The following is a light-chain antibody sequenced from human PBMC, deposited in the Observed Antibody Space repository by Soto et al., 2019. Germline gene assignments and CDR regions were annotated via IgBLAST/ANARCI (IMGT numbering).Light chain of an antibody. Sequence: DIQLTQSPSSLSASVGDRVSITCRASQGISSYLAWYQQKPGKAPKLLIYAASTLEIGVPSRLSGGGSGTVFPLTISSQQPEDFASYYHQRRNSYPFTFGGGAKVDIK. CDR2: AAS. CDR1: QGISSY. V-gene: IGKV1-9*01. CDR3: QRRNSYPFT. J-gene: IGKJ3*01.